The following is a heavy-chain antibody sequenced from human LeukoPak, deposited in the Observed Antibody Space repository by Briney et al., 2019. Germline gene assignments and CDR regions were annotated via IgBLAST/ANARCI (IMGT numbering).Heavy chain of an antibody. J-gene: IGHJ4*02. Sequence: PGGSLRLSCAASGFAFSTYAMNWVRQAPGKGLEWVSALSGSDESTYYADSVKGRFTISRDNSKNTQYLQMNSLGAEDTTVYYCAKGSHFDNWGQGTLVTVSS. D-gene: IGHD3-10*01. CDR3: AKGSHFDN. V-gene: IGHV3-23*01. CDR1: GFAFSTYA. CDR2: LSGSDEST.